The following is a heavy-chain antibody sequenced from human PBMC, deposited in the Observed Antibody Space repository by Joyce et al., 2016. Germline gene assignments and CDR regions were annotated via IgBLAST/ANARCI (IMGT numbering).Heavy chain of an antibody. CDR2: IIPGLNTI. J-gene: IGHJ6*03. Sequence: QVQLVQSGPEVKKPGASVRLSCKPSGGTFNIYPITWVRQAPGQGLEWLGQIIPGLNTIYYAQKVQGRATLSADESTKTTYMEIRSLTSEDTAVYYCATLSTSSVSLGYFYYYMDVWGKGTTITVSS. CDR1: GGTFNIYP. D-gene: IGHD6-6*01. V-gene: IGHV1-69*01. CDR3: ATLSTSSVSLGYFYYYMDV.